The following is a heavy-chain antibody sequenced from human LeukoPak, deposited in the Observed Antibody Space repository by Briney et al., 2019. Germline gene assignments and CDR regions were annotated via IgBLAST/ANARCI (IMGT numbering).Heavy chain of an antibody. CDR3: ARDYFYCGGDCFVDY. Sequence: GGSLRLSCAASGFTFSDYGVNWVRQAPGKGLEWVSSISGSGRSIFYADSVRGRFTISRDNAKNSLYLQMSSLRAEETAVYYCARDYFYCGGDCFVDYWGQGTLVTVSS. J-gene: IGHJ4*02. V-gene: IGHV3-21*01. D-gene: IGHD2-21*02. CDR1: GFTFSDYG. CDR2: ISGSGRSI.